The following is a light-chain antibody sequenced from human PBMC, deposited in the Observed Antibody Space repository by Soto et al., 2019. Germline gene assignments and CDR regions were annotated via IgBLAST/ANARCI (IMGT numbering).Light chain of an antibody. CDR3: SSYKSSSTLPYV. J-gene: IGLJ1*01. CDR1: SSDVGGYNL. CDR2: DVN. V-gene: IGLV2-14*01. Sequence: QSALTQPASVSGSPGQSITISCTGTSSDVGGYNLVSWYQQYPDKAPKLMIFDVNTRPSGVSNRFSVSKSGNTASLTISGLQAEDEADYYCSSYKSSSTLPYVFGTGTQLTVL.